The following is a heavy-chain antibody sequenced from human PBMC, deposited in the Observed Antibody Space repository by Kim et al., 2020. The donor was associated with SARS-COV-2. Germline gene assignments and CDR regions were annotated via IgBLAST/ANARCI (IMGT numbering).Heavy chain of an antibody. D-gene: IGHD3-3*01. CDR1: GGSIGSSNYY. CDR2: IYSSGST. V-gene: IGHV4-39*07. J-gene: IGHJ4*02. CDR3: TRDSSGATQDS. Sequence: SETLSLTCTVSGGSIGSSNYYWGWIRQPPGKGLEWIGSIYSSGSTYYNPSLKSRVTISADTSKNQFSLELTSVTAADTALYYCTRDSSGATQDSWGQGTLVTVSS.